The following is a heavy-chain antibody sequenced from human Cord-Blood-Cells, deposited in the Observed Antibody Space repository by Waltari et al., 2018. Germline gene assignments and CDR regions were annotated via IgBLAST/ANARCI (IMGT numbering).Heavy chain of an antibody. J-gene: IGHJ3*02. CDR1: GGSISSHY. D-gene: IGHD1-7*01. Sequence: QVQLQESGPGLVKPSETLSLTCTVSGGSISSHYWSWIRQPPGKGLEWMGYIYYSGSTNHNPSLKSRVTISVDTSKNQFSLKLSSVTAADTAVYYCARRRYSITGTTGDAFDIWGQGTMVTVSS. V-gene: IGHV4-59*11. CDR2: IYYSGST. CDR3: ARRRYSITGTTGDAFDI.